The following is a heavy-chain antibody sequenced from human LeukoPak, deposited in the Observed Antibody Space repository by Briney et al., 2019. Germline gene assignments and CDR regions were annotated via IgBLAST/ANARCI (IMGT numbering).Heavy chain of an antibody. CDR1: VGTFSSYA. CDR2: IIPIFGIA. V-gene: IGHV1-69*04. J-gene: IGHJ5*02. D-gene: IGHD3-22*01. CDR3: ARDQAYYYDSSGYYDRIPVRTETEGWFDP. Sequence: ASVKVSCKASVGTFSSYAISWVRQAPGQGLEWMGRIIPIFGIANYAQKFQGRVTITADKSTSTAYMELSSLRSEDTAVYYCARDQAYYYDSSGYYDRIPVRTETEGWFDPWGQGTLVTVSP.